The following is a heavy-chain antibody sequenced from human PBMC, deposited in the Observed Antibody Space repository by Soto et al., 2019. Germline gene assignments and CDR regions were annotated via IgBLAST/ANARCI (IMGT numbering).Heavy chain of an antibody. CDR1: GFTFTSSA. CDR2: IVVGSGNT. J-gene: IGHJ4*02. V-gene: IGHV1-58*01. D-gene: IGHD5-18*01. CDR3: AARGYRYGFYYFEC. Sequence: SVKVSCKASGFTFTSSAVQWVGQALGQRLEWIGWIVVGSGNTNYAQKFQERVTITRDMSTSTAHMELSSLRSEDTAVYYCAARGYRYGFYYFECWGQGTLVSVSS.